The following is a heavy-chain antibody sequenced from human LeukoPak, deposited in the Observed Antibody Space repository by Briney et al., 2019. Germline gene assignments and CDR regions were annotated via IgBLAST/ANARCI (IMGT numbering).Heavy chain of an antibody. CDR2: ISTSPTTM. CDR3: ARDYAGATPFDC. V-gene: IGHV3-48*04. J-gene: IGHJ4*02. CDR1: GFTFSTYS. D-gene: IGHD1-26*01. Sequence: PGGSLRLSCAASGFTFSTYSMNWVRQAPGKGLEWLSSISTSPTTMYYADSVEGRFTISRDDAKNSLYLQMNSLRAEDTALYYCARDYAGATPFDCWGQGTLVTVSS.